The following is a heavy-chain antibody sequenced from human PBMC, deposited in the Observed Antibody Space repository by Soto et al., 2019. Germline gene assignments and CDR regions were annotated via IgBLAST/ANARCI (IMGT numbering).Heavy chain of an antibody. D-gene: IGHD2-21*02. CDR1: GYSFTGYW. Sequence: GESLKISCKGSGYSFTGYWIGWVRQMPGKGLEWMGIIYPGDSDTRYSPSFQGQVTISADKSISTAYLQWSSLKASDTAMYYCARHRVAYCGGDCFFHYWGQGTLVTVSS. CDR3: ARHRVAYCGGDCFFHY. CDR2: IYPGDSDT. V-gene: IGHV5-51*01. J-gene: IGHJ4*02.